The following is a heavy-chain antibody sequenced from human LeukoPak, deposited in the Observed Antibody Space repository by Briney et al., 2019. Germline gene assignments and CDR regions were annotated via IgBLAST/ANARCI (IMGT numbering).Heavy chain of an antibody. Sequence: SETLSLTCAVSGGSISSSNWWSWVRQPPGKGLEWIGEIYHSGSTNYNPSLKSRVTISVDKSKNQFSLKLSSVTAADTAVYYCARDRRSYSSSWYDYWGQGTLVTVSS. J-gene: IGHJ4*02. CDR3: ARDRRSYSSSWYDY. V-gene: IGHV4-4*02. CDR2: IYHSGST. CDR1: GGSISSSNW. D-gene: IGHD6-13*01.